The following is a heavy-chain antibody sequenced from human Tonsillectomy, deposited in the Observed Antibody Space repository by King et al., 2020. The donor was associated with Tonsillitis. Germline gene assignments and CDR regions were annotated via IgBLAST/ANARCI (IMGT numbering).Heavy chain of an antibody. Sequence: QLQESGPGLVKPSETLSLTCTVSSGSISSFSYYWGWIRQPPGKGLEWIGSTYSGGSTYYNPSLKSRLTISVDRSTNQFSLRLSSVTAADTAVYYCARPHPEYYFDYWGQGTLVTVSS. D-gene: IGHD1-14*01. CDR2: TYSGGST. CDR3: ARPHPEYYFDY. J-gene: IGHJ4*02. V-gene: IGHV4-39*01. CDR1: SGSISSFSYY.